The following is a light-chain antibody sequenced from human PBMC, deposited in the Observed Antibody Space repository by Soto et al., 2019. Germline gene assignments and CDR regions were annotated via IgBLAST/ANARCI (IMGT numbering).Light chain of an antibody. J-gene: IGKJ1*01. CDR2: GAS. V-gene: IGKV3D-15*01. Sequence: EIVMTRSPATLSVSPVEIATLSCMASQSVSSNLAWYQQKPGQAPRLLIYGASSRATGIPDRFSGSGSGTEFTLTISSLQPDDFATYYCQQYNSYPWTFGQGTKVDIK. CDR1: QSVSSN. CDR3: QQYNSYPWT.